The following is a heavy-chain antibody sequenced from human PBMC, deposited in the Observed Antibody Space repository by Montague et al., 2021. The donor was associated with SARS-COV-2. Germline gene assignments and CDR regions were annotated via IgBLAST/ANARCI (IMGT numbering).Heavy chain of an antibody. D-gene: IGHD1-26*01. J-gene: IGHJ3*02. Sequence: SETLSLTRAVYGGSFSGYYWSWIRQPPGKGLEWIGEINHSGSTNXNPSLKSRVTISVDTSKNQFSLKLSSVTAADTAVYYCAREGVGATTNDAFDIWGQGTMVTVSS. CDR2: INHSGST. CDR1: GGSFSGYY. CDR3: AREGVGATTNDAFDI. V-gene: IGHV4-34*01.